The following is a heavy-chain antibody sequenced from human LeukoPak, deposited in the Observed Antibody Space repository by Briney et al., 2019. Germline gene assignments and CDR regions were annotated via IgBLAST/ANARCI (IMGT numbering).Heavy chain of an antibody. Sequence: GXXLRLSCAASGFTFSSYGMHWVRQAPGKGLEWVAVIWYDGSNKYYADSVKGRFTISRDNSKNTLYLQMNSLRAEDTAVYYCAKGNTIFGVALDYWGQGTLVTVSS. J-gene: IGHJ4*02. CDR3: AKGNTIFGVALDY. CDR2: IWYDGSNK. CDR1: GFTFSSYG. D-gene: IGHD3-3*01. V-gene: IGHV3-33*06.